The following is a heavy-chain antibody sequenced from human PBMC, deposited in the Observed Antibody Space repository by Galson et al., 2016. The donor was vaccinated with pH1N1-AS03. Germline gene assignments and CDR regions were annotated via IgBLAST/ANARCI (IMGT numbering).Heavy chain of an antibody. V-gene: IGHV4-38-2*01. CDR3: ARVGKSFDFWSGYSDFDY. CDR1: GYSISSGYY. J-gene: IGHJ4*02. CDR2: IYHSGST. D-gene: IGHD3-3*01. Sequence: ETLSLTCAVSGYSISSGYYWGWIRQPPGKRLEWIGSIYHSGSTYYNPSLMSRVTISVDTSKNRFSLKVTSVTAADTAVYYCARVGKSFDFWSGYSDFDYWGQGTLVTVSS.